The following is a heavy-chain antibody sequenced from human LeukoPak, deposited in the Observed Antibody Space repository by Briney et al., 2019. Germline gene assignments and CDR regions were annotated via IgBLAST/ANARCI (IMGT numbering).Heavy chain of an antibody. D-gene: IGHD1-26*01. J-gene: IGHJ3*02. CDR1: GFTVSRNS. Sequence: GGSLRLSCAASGFTVSRNSMTWVRQAPGKGLEWVSVIYSGGSTYYADSVKGRFSISRDNSKNTLYLQMNSLRAEDTAEYYCAKSLLTTASGTGRAFDIWGQGTMVTVSS. CDR3: AKSLLTTASGTGRAFDI. V-gene: IGHV3-66*01. CDR2: IYSGGST.